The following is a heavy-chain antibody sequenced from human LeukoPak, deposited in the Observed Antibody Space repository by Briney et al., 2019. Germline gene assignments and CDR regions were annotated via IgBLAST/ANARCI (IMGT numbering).Heavy chain of an antibody. CDR3: ARPLVPAALGYYYYYMDV. Sequence: SVKVSCKASGGTFSSYAISWVRQAPGQGLEWMGGIIPISGTANYAQKFQGRVTITADESTSTAYMELSSLRSEDTAVYYCARPLVPAALGYYYYYMDVWGKGTTVTVSS. V-gene: IGHV1-69*13. J-gene: IGHJ6*03. CDR1: GGTFSSYA. CDR2: IIPISGTA. D-gene: IGHD2-2*01.